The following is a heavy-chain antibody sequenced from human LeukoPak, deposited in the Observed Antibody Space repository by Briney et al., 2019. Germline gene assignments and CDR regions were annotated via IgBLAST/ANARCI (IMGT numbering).Heavy chain of an antibody. CDR1: GGSISSSSYY. Sequence: SETLSLTCTVSGGSISSSSYYWGWIRQPPRKGLEWIGSIYYSGSTYYNPSLKSRVTISVDTSKNQFSLKLSSVTAADTAVYYCARWRVVVTAISSYYFDYWGQGTLVTVSS. V-gene: IGHV4-39*01. D-gene: IGHD2-21*02. CDR3: ARWRVVVTAISSYYFDY. CDR2: IYYSGST. J-gene: IGHJ4*02.